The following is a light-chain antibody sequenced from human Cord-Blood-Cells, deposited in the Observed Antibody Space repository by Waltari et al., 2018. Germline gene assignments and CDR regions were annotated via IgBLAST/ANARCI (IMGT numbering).Light chain of an antibody. CDR1: QSISSY. CDR2: AAS. Sequence: DIQMTQSRSSLSASVGDSATITWRASQSISSYLNWNQQKPGKGHKLLIYAASSWQRGVPSRFSGSGSGTDFTLTISSLQPEDFATYYCQQSYSTPLTFGPGTKVDIK. CDR3: QQSYSTPLT. V-gene: IGKV1-39*01. J-gene: IGKJ3*01.